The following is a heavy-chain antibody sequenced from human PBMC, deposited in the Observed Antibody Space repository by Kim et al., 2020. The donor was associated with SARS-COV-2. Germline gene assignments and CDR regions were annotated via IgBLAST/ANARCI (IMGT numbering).Heavy chain of an antibody. V-gene: IGHV3-23*01. J-gene: IGHJ3*01. CDR3: AKEGGVYGESAFDL. D-gene: IGHD4-17*01. Sequence: NADSVKGRFTISTADSKTTLYLQVHSLRADDTAVYYCAKEGGVYGESAFDLWGQGIMVTVSS.